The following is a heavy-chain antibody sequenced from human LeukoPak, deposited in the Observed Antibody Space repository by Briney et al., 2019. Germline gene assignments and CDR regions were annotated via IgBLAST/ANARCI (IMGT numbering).Heavy chain of an antibody. CDR2: ISSSSSYI. D-gene: IGHD3-16*01. CDR3: ASTGEYFDY. J-gene: IGHJ4*02. V-gene: IGHV3-21*01. CDR1: GFTFSGYW. Sequence: PGGSLRLACAAYGFTFSGYWMSWVRQAPGKGLEWVSSISSSSSYIYYADSVTGRLTISRDNAKNSLYLQMNSLRAEDTAVYYCASTGEYFDYWGQGTLVTVSS.